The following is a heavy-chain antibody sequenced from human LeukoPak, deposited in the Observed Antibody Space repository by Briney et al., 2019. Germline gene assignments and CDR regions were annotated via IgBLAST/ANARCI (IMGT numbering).Heavy chain of an antibody. Sequence: ASVKVSCKASGYTFTSYGISWVRQAPGQGLEWMGWVSAYNGNTNYAQKLQGRVTMTTDTSTSTAYMELRSLRSDDTAVYYCARDRDFCSGYPTGPLDYWGQGTLVTVSS. D-gene: IGHD3-3*01. V-gene: IGHV1-18*01. CDR3: ARDRDFCSGYPTGPLDY. J-gene: IGHJ4*02. CDR1: GYTFTSYG. CDR2: VSAYNGNT.